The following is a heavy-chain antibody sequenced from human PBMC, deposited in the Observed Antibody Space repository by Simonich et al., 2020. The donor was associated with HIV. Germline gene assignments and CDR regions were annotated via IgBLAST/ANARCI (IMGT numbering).Heavy chain of an antibody. CDR1: GGSFSGYY. J-gene: IGHJ4*02. Sequence: QVQLQQWGAGLLKPSETLSLTCAVYGGSFSGYYWSWLRQPPGKGREWIGEINHSGITNNKSSLNSRATISVDKSKNQFSLKLSSVTAADTAIYYCARRDRELILYFDYWGQGNLVTVSS. V-gene: IGHV4-34*04. CDR3: ARRDRELILYFDY. CDR2: INHSGIT. D-gene: IGHD3-3*01.